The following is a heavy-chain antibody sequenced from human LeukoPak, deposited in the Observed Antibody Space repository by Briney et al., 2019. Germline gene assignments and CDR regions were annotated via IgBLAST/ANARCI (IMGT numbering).Heavy chain of an antibody. J-gene: IGHJ4*02. V-gene: IGHV3-30*02. CDR1: GFTFNSYG. D-gene: IGHD3-22*01. Sequence: GGSLRLSCAASGFTFNSYGMHWVRQAPGKGLEWVAFIRYDGSNKYYADSVKGRFTISRDNSKNTLYLQMNSLRAEDTAVYYCAKDTRTYYYDSSGYYWGQGTLVTVSS. CDR2: IRYDGSNK. CDR3: AKDTRTYYYDSSGYY.